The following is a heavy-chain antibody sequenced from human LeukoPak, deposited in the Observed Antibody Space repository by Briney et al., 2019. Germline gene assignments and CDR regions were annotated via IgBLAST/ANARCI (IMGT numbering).Heavy chain of an antibody. V-gene: IGHV1-2*02. J-gene: IGHJ4*02. CDR2: INPNTGAT. Sequence: GASVKVSCKTSGYTFTGFYIHWVRQAPGQGLEWMGWINPNTGATNFAQKFQGRVTMTTDTSVSTAYMDLRRLRFDDTAVYYCAREGDYNGSGRGDSWGKGSLVVVSS. CDR3: AREGDYNGSGRGDS. D-gene: IGHD3-10*01. CDR1: GYTFTGFY.